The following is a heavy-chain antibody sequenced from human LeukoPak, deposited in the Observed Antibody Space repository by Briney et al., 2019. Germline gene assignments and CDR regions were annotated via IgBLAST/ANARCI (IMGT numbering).Heavy chain of an antibody. J-gene: IGHJ5*02. Sequence: PGGSPRLSCAASGFTFNNYAMSWVRQAPGKGPEWLSAISGSGGSTTDADSVKGRFTTSRDNSKSTLYLQMNSLRAEDTAIYYCAKIFHTDGYYLGEHLFDAWGQGTLVTVSS. CDR1: GFTFNNYA. D-gene: IGHD3-22*01. CDR2: ISGSGGST. V-gene: IGHV3-23*01. CDR3: AKIFHTDGYYLGEHLFDA.